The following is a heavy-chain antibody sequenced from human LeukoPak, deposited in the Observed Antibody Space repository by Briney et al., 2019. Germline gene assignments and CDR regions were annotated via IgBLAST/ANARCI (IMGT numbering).Heavy chain of an antibody. V-gene: IGHV5-51*01. Sequence: GESLKISCKASGYSFTSYWIGWVRQVPGKGLEWMGIIDPSDSETRYTPSFQGQVTISVDKPLTTAYLQRNSLKASDTAMYYCARQTAMGRSGDYWGQGTLVTVSS. J-gene: IGHJ4*02. CDR3: ARQTAMGRSGDY. D-gene: IGHD5-18*01. CDR1: GYSFTSYW. CDR2: IDPSDSET.